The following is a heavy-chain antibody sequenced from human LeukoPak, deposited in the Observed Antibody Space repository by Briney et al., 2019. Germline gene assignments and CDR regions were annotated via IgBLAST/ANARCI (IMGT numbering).Heavy chain of an antibody. CDR2: IHSGGTT. CDR3: ARDYYVTD. V-gene: IGHV3-53*01. J-gene: IGHJ4*02. D-gene: IGHD3-10*02. CDR1: GFTVSGDY. Sequence: GSLRLSCAASGFTVSGDYISWVRQAPGKGLEWVSVIHSGGTTYYADSVKGRFTITRDNSKNTVYLQMNSLRAEDTAVYYCARDYYVTDWGQGTLVTVSS.